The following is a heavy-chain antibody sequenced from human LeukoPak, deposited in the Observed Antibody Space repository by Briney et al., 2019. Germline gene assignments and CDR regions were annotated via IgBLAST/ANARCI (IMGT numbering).Heavy chain of an antibody. V-gene: IGHV4-34*01. D-gene: IGHD1-1*01. CDR2: INHSGST. J-gene: IGHJ4*02. Sequence: PSETLSLTCAVYGGSFSGYYWSWTRQPPGKGLEWIGEINHSGSTNYNPSLKSRVTISVDTSKNQFSLKLSSVTAADTAVYYCARGRTLEDDPAVSDYWGQGTLVTVSS. CDR3: ARGRTLEDDPAVSDY. CDR1: GGSFSGYY.